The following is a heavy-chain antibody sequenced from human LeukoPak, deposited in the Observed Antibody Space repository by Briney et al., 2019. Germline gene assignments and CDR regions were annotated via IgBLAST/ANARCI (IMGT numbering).Heavy chain of an antibody. V-gene: IGHV3-23*01. CDR1: VFTLCRDA. CDR2: FRAADGRV. Sequence: PRRSLRLSSAPSVFTLCRDAIAGGRPAPGRGVWWGLAFRAADGRVEYVKSVKGRFTISRDNSRNRLYLQMNSLRAEDTAVYYCAKARIAAAGTGAVDVWGQGKMVTVSS. J-gene: IGHJ3*01. CDR3: AKARIAAAGTGAVDV. D-gene: IGHD6-13*01.